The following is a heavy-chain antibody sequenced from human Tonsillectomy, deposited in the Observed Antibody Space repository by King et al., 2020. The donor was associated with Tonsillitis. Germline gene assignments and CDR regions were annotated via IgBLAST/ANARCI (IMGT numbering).Heavy chain of an antibody. J-gene: IGHJ3*02. D-gene: IGHD3-10*01. V-gene: IGHV4-59*08. CDR3: ARHIYALGSRI. Sequence: VQLQESGPGLVKPSETLSLTCTVSGGSINSDHWGWIRQPPGKGLEWIGNIYYPGGSTKNNSSLQSRVTISIDTSRKRFSLKVRSVTAADTAVYFFARHIYALGSRIWGQGTMVTVSS. CDR1: GGSINSDH. CDR2: IYYPGGST.